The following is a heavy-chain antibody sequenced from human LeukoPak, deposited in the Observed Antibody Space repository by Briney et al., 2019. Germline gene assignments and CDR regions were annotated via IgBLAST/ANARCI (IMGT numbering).Heavy chain of an antibody. CDR2: ISGSGGST. CDR3: AKLGDYYDSSGYYLYNWFDP. V-gene: IGHV3-23*01. J-gene: IGHJ5*02. Sequence: TGGSLRLSCAASGFTFSSYGMSWVRQAPGKGLEWVSAISGSGGSTYYADSVKGRFTISRDNSKNTLYLQMNSLRAEDTAVYYCAKLGDYYDSSGYYLYNWFDPWGQGTLVTVSS. CDR1: GFTFSSYG. D-gene: IGHD3-22*01.